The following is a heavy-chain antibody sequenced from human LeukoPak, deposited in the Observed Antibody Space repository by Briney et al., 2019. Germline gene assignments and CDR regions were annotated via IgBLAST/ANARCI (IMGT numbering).Heavy chain of an antibody. CDR3: AREVCSGGSCYSRWFDP. CDR1: GYTFTSYA. CDR2: INTNTGNP. D-gene: IGHD2-15*01. J-gene: IGHJ5*02. Sequence: ASVKVSCKASGYTFTSYAMNWVRQAPGQGLEWMGWINTNTGNPTYAQGFTGRFVFSLDTSASTAYLQISSLKAEDTAVYYCAREVCSGGSCYSRWFDPWGQGTLVTVSS. V-gene: IGHV7-4-1*02.